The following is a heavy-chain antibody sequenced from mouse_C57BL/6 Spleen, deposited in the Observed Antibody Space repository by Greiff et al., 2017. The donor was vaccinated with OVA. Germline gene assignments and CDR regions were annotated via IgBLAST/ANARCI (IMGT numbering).Heavy chain of an antibody. J-gene: IGHJ4*01. CDR1: GFSLTSYG. Sequence: VQLQQSGPGLLAPSQSLSITCTVSGFSLTSYGVHWVRQPPGKGLEWLVVIWSDGSTTYNSALKSRLSISKDNSKSQVFLKMNSLQTDDTAMYYCARQGTGGYAMDYWGQGTSVTVSS. V-gene: IGHV2-6-1*01. D-gene: IGHD3-3*01. CDR2: IWSDGST. CDR3: ARQGTGGYAMDY.